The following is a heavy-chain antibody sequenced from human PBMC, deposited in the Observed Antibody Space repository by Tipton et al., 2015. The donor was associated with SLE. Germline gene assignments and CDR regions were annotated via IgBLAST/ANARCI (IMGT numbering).Heavy chain of an antibody. J-gene: IGHJ1*01. Sequence: LRLSCTVSGGSISSYYWSWIRQPPGKGLEWIGYIYYSGGTNYNPSLKSRVTISVDTSKNQFSLKLSSVTAADTAVYYCARVEGPPTASEYFQRWGQGTLVTVSS. CDR3: ARVEGPPTASEYFQR. CDR2: IYYSGGT. V-gene: IGHV4-59*01. D-gene: IGHD4-17*01. CDR1: GGSISSYY.